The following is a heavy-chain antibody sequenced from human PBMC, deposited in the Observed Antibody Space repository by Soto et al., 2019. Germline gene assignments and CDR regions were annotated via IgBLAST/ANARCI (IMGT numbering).Heavy chain of an antibody. CDR3: ACQIVLVPAAMREYYYYGMDV. CDR2: IIPIFGTT. Sequence: QVQLVQSGAEVKKPGSSVKVSCKASGGTFSSYAISWVRQAPGQGLEWMGGIIPIFGTTNYAQKFQGRVTITADESTSTAYMELSSLRSEDTAVYYCACQIVLVPAAMREYYYYGMDVWGQGTTVTVS. D-gene: IGHD2-2*01. V-gene: IGHV1-69*12. J-gene: IGHJ6*02. CDR1: GGTFSSYA.